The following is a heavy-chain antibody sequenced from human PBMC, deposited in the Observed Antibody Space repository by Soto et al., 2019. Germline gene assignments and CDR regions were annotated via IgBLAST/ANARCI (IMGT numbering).Heavy chain of an antibody. CDR3: AKVFVFTIREGFDY. D-gene: IGHD3-3*01. CDR2: ITGSGDST. Sequence: GSLRLSCAASGCTFSSYAMSCVRQAPGKGLEWVSAITGSGDSTYYADSVKGRFTVSRDNSKNTLYLQMNSLRAEDTAVYYCAKVFVFTIREGFDYWGLGTLVTVSS. J-gene: IGHJ4*02. CDR1: GCTFSSYA. V-gene: IGHV3-23*01.